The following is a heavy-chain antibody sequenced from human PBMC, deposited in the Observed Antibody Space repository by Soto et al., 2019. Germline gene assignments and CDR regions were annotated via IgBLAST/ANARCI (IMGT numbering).Heavy chain of an antibody. D-gene: IGHD6-19*01. CDR2: IYWDDDK. CDR1: GFSLSTSEVG. Sequence: QITLKESGPTLVKPTQTLTLTCSFSGFSLSTSEVGVGWIHQPPGKGLEWLALIYWDDDKEYSPSLRSRLTITKDTSKNQVVLIMTNLDPTDTATYYCAHGSGWLFDYWGQGTLVTVSS. CDR3: AHGSGWLFDY. V-gene: IGHV2-5*02. J-gene: IGHJ4*02.